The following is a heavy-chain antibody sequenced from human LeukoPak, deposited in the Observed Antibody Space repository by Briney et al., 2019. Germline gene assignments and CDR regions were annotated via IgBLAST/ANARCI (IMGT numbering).Heavy chain of an antibody. J-gene: IGHJ4*02. Sequence: TSSETLSLTCTVSGGSISSYYWSWIRQPPGKGLEWIGSIYYSGSTYYNPSLKSRVTISVDTSKNQFSLKLSSVTAADTAVYYCARVWPYDSSTDYWGQGTLVTVSS. CDR3: ARVWPYDSSTDY. CDR2: IYYSGST. CDR1: GGSISSYY. D-gene: IGHD3-22*01. V-gene: IGHV4-39*07.